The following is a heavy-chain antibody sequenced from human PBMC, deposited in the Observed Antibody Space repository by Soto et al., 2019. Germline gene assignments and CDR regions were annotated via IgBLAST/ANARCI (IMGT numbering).Heavy chain of an antibody. CDR2: ISGSGGST. Sequence: GSLRLSCAASGFTFSSYAMSWVRQAPGKGLEWVSAISGSGGSTYYADSVKGRFTISRDNSKNTLYLQMNSLRAEDTAVYYCAKGKTMVRGVNLFDYWGQGTLVTVSS. J-gene: IGHJ4*02. CDR1: GFTFSSYA. D-gene: IGHD3-10*01. V-gene: IGHV3-23*01. CDR3: AKGKTMVRGVNLFDY.